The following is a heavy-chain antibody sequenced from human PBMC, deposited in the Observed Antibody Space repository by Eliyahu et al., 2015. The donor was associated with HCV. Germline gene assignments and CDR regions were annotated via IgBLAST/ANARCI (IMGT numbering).Heavy chain of an antibody. V-gene: IGHV3-23*01. J-gene: IGHJ4*02. CDR2: ISGSGGST. CDR3: AKTDIVVVPAARFGLDY. CDR1: GFTFSSYA. Sequence: EVQLLESGGGLVQPGGSLRLSCAASGFTFSSYAMSWVRQAPGKGLGWVSAISGSGGSTYYADSVKGRFTISRDNSKNTLYLQMNSLRAEDTAVYYCAKTDIVVVPAARFGLDYWGQGTLVTVSS. D-gene: IGHD2-2*01.